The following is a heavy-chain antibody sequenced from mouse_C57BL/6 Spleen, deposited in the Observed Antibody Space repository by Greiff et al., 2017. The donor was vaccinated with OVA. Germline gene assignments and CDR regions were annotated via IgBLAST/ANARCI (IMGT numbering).Heavy chain of an antibody. CDR3: ARPIYYDYDEFAY. J-gene: IGHJ3*01. CDR1: GFTFSDYY. V-gene: IGHV5-12*01. D-gene: IGHD2-4*01. Sequence: EVKLVESGGGLVQPGGSLKLSCAASGFTFSDYYMYWVRQTPEKRLEWVAYISNGGGSTYYPDTVKGRFTISRDNAKNTLYLQMRRLKSEDTAMYYCARPIYYDYDEFAYWGQGTLVTVSA. CDR2: ISNGGGST.